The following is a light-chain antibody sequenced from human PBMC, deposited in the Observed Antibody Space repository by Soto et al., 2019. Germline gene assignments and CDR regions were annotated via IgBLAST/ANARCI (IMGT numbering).Light chain of an antibody. CDR1: SSDLGVYNY. V-gene: IGLV2-14*01. J-gene: IGLJ2*01. Sequence: QSVLTQPASVSGSPGQSITISCTGTSSDLGVYNYVSWYQQHPGKAPKLIIYEVTNRPSGVSNRFSGSKSGNTASLTISGLQVEDEADYYCSSYTTSSTPVVFGGGTKLTVL. CDR3: SSYTTSSTPVV. CDR2: EVT.